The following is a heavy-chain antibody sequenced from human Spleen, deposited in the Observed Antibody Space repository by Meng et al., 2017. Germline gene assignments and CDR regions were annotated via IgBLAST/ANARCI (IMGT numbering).Heavy chain of an antibody. D-gene: IGHD3-10*01. CDR1: EFTFRRYW. CDR2: IKQDGSEQ. V-gene: IGHV3-7*01. CDR3: ERVGGSRGVDP. J-gene: IGHJ5*02. Sequence: GESLKISCAASEFTFRRYWMSWVRQAPGKGLEWVANIKQDGSEQSYVDSVKARFTISRDNAKKSLYLQMNSMRAEDTAVYYCERVGGSRGVDPWGQGTLVTVSS.